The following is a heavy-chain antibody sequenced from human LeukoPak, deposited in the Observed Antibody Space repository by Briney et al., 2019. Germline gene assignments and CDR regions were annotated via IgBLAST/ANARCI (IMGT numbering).Heavy chain of an antibody. CDR2: INPNSGGT. CDR3: ATVGGPLSGKNFDWLLRRDAFDI. V-gene: IGHV1-2*02. J-gene: IGHJ3*02. CDR1: GYTFTGYY. Sequence: GASVKVSCKASGYTFTGYYMHWVRQAPGQGLEWMGWINPNSGGTNYAQKFQGRVTMTRDTSISTAYMELSRLRSDDTAVYYCATVGGPLSGKNFDWLLRRDAFDIWGQGTMVTVSS. D-gene: IGHD3-9*01.